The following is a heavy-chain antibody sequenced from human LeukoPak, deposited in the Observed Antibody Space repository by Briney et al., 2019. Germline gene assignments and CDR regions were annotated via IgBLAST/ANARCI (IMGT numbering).Heavy chain of an antibody. Sequence: SETLSLTCAVYGGSFSSYYWDWIRQSPGKGLEWMGNIYSGGSTYYTPSLKSRVTISVDTSKNQFSLKLSSVTAADTAIYFCARHSRSGSGGYENAFDIWGQGTMVTVS. D-gene: IGHD5-12*01. CDR2: IYSGGST. CDR3: ARHSRSGSGGYENAFDI. J-gene: IGHJ3*02. V-gene: IGHV4-39*01. CDR1: GGSFSSYY.